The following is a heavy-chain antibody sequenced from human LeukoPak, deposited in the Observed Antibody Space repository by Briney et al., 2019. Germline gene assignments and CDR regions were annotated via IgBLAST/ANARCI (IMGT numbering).Heavy chain of an antibody. J-gene: IGHJ4*02. CDR2: ISGSGGST. Sequence: GGSLRLSCAASGFTFSSYAMSWVRQAPGKGLEWVSAISGSGGSTYYADSVKGRFTISRDNTKNTLYLQMNSPRAEDTAVYYCATMVTSPTYYYDSSGYEDYWGQGTLVTVSS. CDR3: ATMVTSPTYYYDSSGYEDY. D-gene: IGHD3-22*01. V-gene: IGHV3-23*01. CDR1: GFTFSSYA.